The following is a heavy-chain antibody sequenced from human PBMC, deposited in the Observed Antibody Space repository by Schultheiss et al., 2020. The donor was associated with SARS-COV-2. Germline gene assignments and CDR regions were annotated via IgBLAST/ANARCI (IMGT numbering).Heavy chain of an antibody. CDR2: IYYTGST. Sequence: SQTLSLTCTVSGGSISSGGYSWSWIRQPPGKGLEWIGYIYYTGSTNYNPSLKSRVTISVDTSKNQFSLKLSSVTAADTAVYYCARTGHYFDNSGIDYWGQGTLVTVSS. CDR3: ARTGHYFDNSGIDY. V-gene: IGHV4-61*08. CDR1: GGSISSGGYS. J-gene: IGHJ4*02. D-gene: IGHD3-22*01.